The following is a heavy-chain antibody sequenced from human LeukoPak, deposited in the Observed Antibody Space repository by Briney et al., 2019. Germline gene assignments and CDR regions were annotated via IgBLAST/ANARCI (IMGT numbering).Heavy chain of an antibody. V-gene: IGHV1-46*01. J-gene: IGHJ4*02. Sequence: ASVKVSCMASGYTFTSYYMHWVRPAPGQGLEWMGIINPSGGSTSYAQKFQGRGTMTRDTSTSTVYIELSSLRSEDTAVYYCARDSTVTTASLFDYWGQGTLVTVSS. D-gene: IGHD4-17*01. CDR1: GYTFTSYY. CDR2: INPSGGST. CDR3: ARDSTVTTASLFDY.